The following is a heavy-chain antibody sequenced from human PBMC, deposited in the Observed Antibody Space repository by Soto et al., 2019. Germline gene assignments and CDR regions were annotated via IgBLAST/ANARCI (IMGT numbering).Heavy chain of an antibody. D-gene: IGHD2-15*01. CDR1: GFTFSSYG. CDR2: ISYDGSNK. Sequence: QVQLVESGGGVVQPGRSLRLSCAASGFTFSSYGMHWVRQAPGKGLEWVAVISYDGSNKYYADSVKGRFTISRDNSKNTLYLQMNSLRDEDTAVYYCAKDGYCSGCSCPPGHPAAGYFDYWGQGTLVTVSS. J-gene: IGHJ4*02. CDR3: AKDGYCSGCSCPPGHPAAGYFDY. V-gene: IGHV3-30*18.